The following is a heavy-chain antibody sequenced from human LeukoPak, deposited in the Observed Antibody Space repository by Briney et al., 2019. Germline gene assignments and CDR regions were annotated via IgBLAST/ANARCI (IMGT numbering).Heavy chain of an antibody. D-gene: IGHD3-22*01. CDR2: INPNSGGT. CDR1: GYTFTGYY. V-gene: IGHV1-2*02. J-gene: IGHJ4*02. Sequence: ASVKVSCKASGYTFTGYYMHWVRQAPGQGLEWLGWINPNSGGTNYAQKLQGRVTMTTDTSTSTAYMELRSLRSDDTAVYYCAREGPYYYDSSGYPLDYWGQGTLVTVSS. CDR3: AREGPYYYDSSGYPLDY.